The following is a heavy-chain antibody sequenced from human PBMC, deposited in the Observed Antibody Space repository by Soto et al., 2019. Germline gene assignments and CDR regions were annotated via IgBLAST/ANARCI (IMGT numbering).Heavy chain of an antibody. J-gene: IGHJ4*02. CDR3: ATLISDY. CDR1: GFTFSSYA. V-gene: IGHV4-4*02. CDR2: INQSGST. Sequence: VQLLDSGGGLVQPGGSLRLSCAASGFTFSSYAMSWVRQAPGKGPEWLGEINQSGSTNYNPSLKSRVTISLDTSKNQFSLRLSSVTAADSAIYYCATLISDYWGQGTLVIVSS. D-gene: IGHD2-15*01.